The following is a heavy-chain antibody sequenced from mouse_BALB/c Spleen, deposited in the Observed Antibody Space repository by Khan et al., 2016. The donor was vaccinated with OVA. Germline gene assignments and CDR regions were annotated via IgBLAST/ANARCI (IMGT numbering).Heavy chain of an antibody. Sequence: VQLQQPGPELVKPGASVKMSCKASGYTFTDYIIHWVKQKPGQGLEWIGYINPYNDGTKYNEKFKGKATPTSDKSSSTVYMELSGLTSEDSAVYYCARDYGRSFWFAYWGQGTLVTVSA. CDR2: INPYNDGT. CDR3: ARDYGRSFWFAY. J-gene: IGHJ3*01. D-gene: IGHD1-1*01. V-gene: IGHV1S136*01. CDR1: GYTFTDYI.